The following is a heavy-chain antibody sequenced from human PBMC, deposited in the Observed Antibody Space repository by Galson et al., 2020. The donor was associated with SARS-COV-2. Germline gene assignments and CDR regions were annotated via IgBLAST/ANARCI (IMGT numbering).Heavy chain of an antibody. Sequence: TGGALRPSCAASGCSFSNYEMNWARQAPAKGLEWISYISSSGSTIHYADSVKGRFTITRDNAKSSLSLQMNSLRADDTAVYYGARLDAYGPEYWGQGTLVTVSS. J-gene: IGHJ4*02. CDR1: GCSFSNYE. D-gene: IGHD2-21*01. V-gene: IGHV3-48*03. CDR2: ISSSGSTI. CDR3: ARLDAYGPEY.